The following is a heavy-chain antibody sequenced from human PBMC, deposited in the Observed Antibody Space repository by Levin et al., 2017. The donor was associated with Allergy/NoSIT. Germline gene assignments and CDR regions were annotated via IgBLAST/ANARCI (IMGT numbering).Heavy chain of an antibody. J-gene: IGHJ4*02. CDR1: GGSISSSY. V-gene: IGHV4-59*01. CDR2: IYYTGTT. CDR3: ARYSDDHYFDY. D-gene: IGHD4-17*01. Sequence: ESLKISCTVSGGSISSSYWGWIRQSPEKGLEWIGYIYYTGTTNSNPSLKTRVTMSVDTSKNQFSLRLSSVTAADTAMYYCARYSDDHYFDYWGQGSLVIVSS.